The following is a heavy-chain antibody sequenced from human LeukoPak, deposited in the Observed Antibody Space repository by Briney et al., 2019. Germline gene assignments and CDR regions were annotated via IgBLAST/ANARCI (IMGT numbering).Heavy chain of an antibody. CDR2: IYSGGST. CDR3: AYDSSGYYYFQH. D-gene: IGHD3-22*01. J-gene: IGHJ1*01. CDR1: GFTVSSNY. Sequence: PGGSLRLSCAASGFTVSSNYMSWVRQAPGKGLEWVSVIYSGGSTYYADSVKGRFTISRDNFKNTLYLQMNSLRAEDTAVYYCAYDSSGYYYFQHWGQGTLVTVSS. V-gene: IGHV3-66*01.